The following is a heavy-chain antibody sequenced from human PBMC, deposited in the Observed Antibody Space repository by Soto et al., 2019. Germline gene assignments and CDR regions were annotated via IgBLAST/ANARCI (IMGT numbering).Heavy chain of an antibody. CDR1: GGLIRQGRYF. CDR3: ERLAGYCSTNGCHRDYPMDV. CDR2: SYNNENT. J-gene: IGHJ6*01. V-gene: IGHV4-39*01. Sequence: PETLCPTCSVSGGLIRQGRYFVCWILHHPRKGLEWIETSYNNENTNYNPSLKSRVTISVDTSKNQFSLRLTSVIAADTTVYYCERLAGYCSTNGCHRDYPMDVWGQGPTVT. D-gene: IGHD2-2*01.